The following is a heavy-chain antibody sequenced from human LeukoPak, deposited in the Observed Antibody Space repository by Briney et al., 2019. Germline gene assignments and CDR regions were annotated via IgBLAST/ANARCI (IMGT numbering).Heavy chain of an antibody. V-gene: IGHV3-30*18. CDR2: ISYDGSNK. CDR1: GFTFSSYG. J-gene: IGHJ4*02. CDR3: AKEGGLLWFGEPKGSYFDY. D-gene: IGHD3-10*01. Sequence: GGSLRLSCAASGFTFSSYGTHWVRQAPGKGLEWVAVISYDGSNKYYADSVKGRFAISRDNSKNTLYLQMNSLRAEDTAVYYCAKEGGLLWFGEPKGSYFDYWGQGTLVTVSS.